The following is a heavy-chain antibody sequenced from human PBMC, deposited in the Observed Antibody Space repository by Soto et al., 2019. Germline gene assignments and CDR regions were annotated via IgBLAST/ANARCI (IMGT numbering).Heavy chain of an antibody. J-gene: IGHJ5*02. CDR1: GFSLSTSGVG. CDR2: IYWDDDK. Sequence: QITLKESGPTLVKPTQTLTLTCAFSGFSLSTSGVGVGWIRQPPGKALEWLALIYWDDDKRYSPSLKSRLTITKDTSKNQVVLTMTNMDPVDKATYYCARYCSSTSCHSYWFDPWGQGTLVTVSS. CDR3: ARYCSSTSCHSYWFDP. D-gene: IGHD2-2*01. V-gene: IGHV2-5*02.